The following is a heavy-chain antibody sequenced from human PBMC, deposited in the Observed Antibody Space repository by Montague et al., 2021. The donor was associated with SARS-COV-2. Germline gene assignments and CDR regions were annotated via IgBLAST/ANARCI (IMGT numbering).Heavy chain of an antibody. CDR3: VRAGGNWYYFDY. J-gene: IGHJ4*02. Sequence: SETLSLTCSISGVSITSYYWSWARQPAGKGLEWIGHIYASGSTTYSPSLKSRVRLSIDNPKNQFSLNLESLTAADTAVYYCVRAGGNWYYFDYWGQGALVTVSS. V-gene: IGHV4-4*07. CDR1: GVSITSYY. CDR2: IYASGST. D-gene: IGHD3-16*01.